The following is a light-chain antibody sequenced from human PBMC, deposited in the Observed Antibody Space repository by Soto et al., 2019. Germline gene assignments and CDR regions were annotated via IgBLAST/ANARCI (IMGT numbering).Light chain of an antibody. Sequence: EMVSTQPPGTLSLSPGERATLSCSASQSVSSIYLAWYQQKPGQAPRLLIYGASSRATGITDRFSGSGSGTDFTLTIRRLEHEDFAVYYCQQYGSSYPWTFGQGTKVDIK. CDR2: GAS. CDR1: QSVSSIY. J-gene: IGKJ1*01. V-gene: IGKV3-20*01. CDR3: QQYGSSYPWT.